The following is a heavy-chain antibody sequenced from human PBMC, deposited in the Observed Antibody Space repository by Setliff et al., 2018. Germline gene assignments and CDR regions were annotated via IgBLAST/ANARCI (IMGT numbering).Heavy chain of an antibody. CDR2: IYTSGGT. V-gene: IGHV4-4*08. CDR3: VRVEAGYCSSTSCYVVGAFDI. CDR1: GGSISSNY. J-gene: IGHJ3*02. Sequence: ETLSLTCTVSGGSISSNYWSWVRQPPGKGLEWIGYIYTSGGTNYNPSLKSRGTISVDTSRNQFSLKLSSVTAADTAVYYCVRVEAGYCSSTSCYVVGAFDIWGQGTMVTVSS. D-gene: IGHD2-2*03.